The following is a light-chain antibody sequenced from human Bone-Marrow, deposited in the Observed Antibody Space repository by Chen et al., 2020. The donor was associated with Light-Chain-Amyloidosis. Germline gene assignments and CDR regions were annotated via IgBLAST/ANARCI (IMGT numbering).Light chain of an antibody. V-gene: IGLV6-57*02. J-gene: IGLJ2*01. Sequence: NFMLTQPHSVSESPGKTVTISSTGSSGRFASNYVQWYQHRPASAPTTVIFADNHRPSGVPDRFSGSIDSSSNSASLTISGLKTEDEDDYYCQSYDSSNQGVVFGGGTKLTVL. CDR2: ADN. CDR1: SGRFASNY. CDR3: QSYDSSNQGVV.